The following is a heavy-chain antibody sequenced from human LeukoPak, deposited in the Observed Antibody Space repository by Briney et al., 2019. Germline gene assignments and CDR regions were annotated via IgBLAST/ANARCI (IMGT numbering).Heavy chain of an antibody. CDR2: INPNSGGT. D-gene: IGHD3-3*01. CDR1: GYTFSGYY. CDR3: ARDFPTGFWSGYYLSFFRSDAFDI. Sequence: GASVKVSCKASGYTFSGYYMHWVRQAPGQGLEWMGWINPNSGGTNYAQKFQGRVTMTRDTSISTAYMELSRLRSDDTAVYYCARDFPTGFWSGYYLSFFRSDAFDIWGQGTMVTVSS. V-gene: IGHV1-2*02. J-gene: IGHJ3*02.